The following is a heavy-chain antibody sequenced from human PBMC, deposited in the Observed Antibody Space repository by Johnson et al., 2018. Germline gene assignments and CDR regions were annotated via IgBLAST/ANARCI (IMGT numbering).Heavy chain of an antibody. D-gene: IGHD3-3*01. Sequence: VQLVESGGGLVQPGGSLKLSCAASGFTFSGSAMHWVRQASGKGLEWVGRIRSKANSYATASAASVKGRVTIFRDDSKNTAYLQMNSLRAEDTAVYYCARDPSLFGYYGMDVWGQGTTVTVSS. CDR3: ARDPSLFGYYGMDV. CDR2: IRSKANSYAT. J-gene: IGHJ6*02. CDR1: GFTFSGSA. V-gene: IGHV3-73*01.